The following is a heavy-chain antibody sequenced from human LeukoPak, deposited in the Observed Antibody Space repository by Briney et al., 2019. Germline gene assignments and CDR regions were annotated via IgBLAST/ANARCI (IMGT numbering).Heavy chain of an antibody. D-gene: IGHD3-9*01. CDR2: ISSDGGTT. V-gene: IGHV3-23*01. Sequence: GGSLRLSCVASGFTLSTYAMSWVRQAPGKGLEWVSVISSDGGTTFYADSVKGRFAISRDNSKNTLYLQMNSLRAEDTAVYYCAKVLGYYDILTGYYCYFDYWGQGTLVTVSS. J-gene: IGHJ4*02. CDR1: GFTLSTYA. CDR3: AKVLGYYDILTGYYCYFDY.